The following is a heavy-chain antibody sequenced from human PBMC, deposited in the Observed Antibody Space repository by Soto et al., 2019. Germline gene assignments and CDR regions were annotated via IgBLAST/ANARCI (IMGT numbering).Heavy chain of an antibody. Sequence: QVQLVQSGAEVKKPGASVKVSCTTSGYTFTLFGITWLRQAPGQGLEWMGWISPYNGYTKYAEKLEGRVTLTTDTSTDKAYMSLTSLTADDTAEYYCARGGQYRYFDYWGQGTLVTVSS. D-gene: IGHD2-2*02. CDR1: GYTFTLFG. J-gene: IGHJ4*02. V-gene: IGHV1-18*01. CDR2: ISPYNGYT. CDR3: ARGGQYRYFDY.